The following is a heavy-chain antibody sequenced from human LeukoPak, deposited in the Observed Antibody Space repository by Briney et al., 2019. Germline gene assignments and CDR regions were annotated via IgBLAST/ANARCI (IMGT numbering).Heavy chain of an antibody. CDR2: ISYDGSNK. J-gene: IGHJ4*02. CDR3: AKLSGGWQIDY. D-gene: IGHD6-19*01. CDR1: GFTFSSYG. V-gene: IGHV3-30*18. Sequence: PGGSLRLSCAASGFTFSSYGMHWVRQAPGKGLEWVAVISYDGSNKYYADSVKGRFTISRDNSKNTLYLQMNSLRAEDTAVYYCAKLSGGWQIDYWGEGTVVSVSS.